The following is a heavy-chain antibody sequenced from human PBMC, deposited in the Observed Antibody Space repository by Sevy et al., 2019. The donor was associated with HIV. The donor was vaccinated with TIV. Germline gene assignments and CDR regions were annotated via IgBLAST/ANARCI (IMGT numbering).Heavy chain of an antibody. D-gene: IGHD3-3*01. CDR1: GGSMRNFY. J-gene: IGHJ5*02. Sequence: SETLSLTCSVSGGSMRNFYWSWIRQPPGKGLEWIGNIYYSGSTNYNPSLKSRVTMSVDTSKNQFSLKLSSVTAADTVVYYCARSGFLEWAGSTRGPRNWFDPWGQGTLVTVSS. V-gene: IGHV4-59*13. CDR2: IYYSGST. CDR3: ARSGFLEWAGSTRGPRNWFDP.